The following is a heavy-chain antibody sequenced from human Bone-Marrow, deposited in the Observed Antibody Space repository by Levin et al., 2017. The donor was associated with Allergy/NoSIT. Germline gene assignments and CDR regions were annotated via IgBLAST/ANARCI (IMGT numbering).Heavy chain of an antibody. D-gene: IGHD3-10*01. V-gene: IGHV4-59*08. CDR2: VYHTGST. Sequence: PSQTLSLTCTVSGGSISRYYWSWIRQPPGKGLEWIGYVYHTGSTNYNPSLRSRVTMSIDTSKNQFSLKLSSLTAADTAVYYCARHIYYYDAFDVWGQGTMVTVSS. J-gene: IGHJ3*01. CDR3: ARHIYYYDAFDV. CDR1: GGSISRYY.